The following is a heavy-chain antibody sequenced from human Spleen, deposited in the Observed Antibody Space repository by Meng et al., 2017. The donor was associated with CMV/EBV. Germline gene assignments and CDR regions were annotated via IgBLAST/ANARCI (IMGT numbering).Heavy chain of an antibody. CDR1: GYTFTGYY. J-gene: IGHJ5*02. CDR3: ARDLRDPDNWFDP. V-gene: IGHV1-2*02. CDR2: INPNSGGT. Sequence: ASVKVSCKASGYTFTGYYIDWVRQAPGQGLEWMGWINPNSGGTNYAQKFQGRVTMTRDTSISTAYMELSRLRSDDTAVYYCARDLRDPDNWFDPWGQGTLVTVSS.